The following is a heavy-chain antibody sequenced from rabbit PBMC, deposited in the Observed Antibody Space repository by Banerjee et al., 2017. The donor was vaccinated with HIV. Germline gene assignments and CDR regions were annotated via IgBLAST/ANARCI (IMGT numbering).Heavy chain of an antibody. D-gene: IGHD4-2*01. CDR3: TSGYNHAAL. CDR1: GFDFSSNA. CDR2: IYNGDGST. J-gene: IGHJ4*01. Sequence: QEQLVESGGGLVKPGGSLTLTCKASGFDFSSNAMSWVRQAPGKGPEWIACIYNGDGSTYYATWAKGRFTISKTSSTTVTLQMTSLTAADTATYFCTSGYNHAALWGPGTLVTVS. V-gene: IGHV1S47*01.